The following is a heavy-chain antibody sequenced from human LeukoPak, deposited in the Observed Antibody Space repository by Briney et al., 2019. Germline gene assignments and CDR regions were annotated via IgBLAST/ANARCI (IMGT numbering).Heavy chain of an antibody. CDR1: GGTFNKNA. CDR3: ARVQAVGVPVAIDAYYDYGMDV. CDR2: IIPVVGVE. V-gene: IGHV1-69*04. Sequence: ASVKVSCKVSGGTFNKNAITWVRQAPGQGLEWMGRIIPVVGVEHYAQKFQGRLTINAGWSSSTAYMELSNLRSEDTAVYYCARVQAVGVPVAIDAYYDYGMDVWGQGTTVTVSS. J-gene: IGHJ6*02. D-gene: IGHD2-2*02.